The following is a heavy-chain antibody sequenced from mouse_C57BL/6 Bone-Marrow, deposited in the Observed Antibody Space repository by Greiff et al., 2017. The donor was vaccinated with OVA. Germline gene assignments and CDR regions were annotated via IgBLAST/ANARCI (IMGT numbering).Heavy chain of an antibody. D-gene: IGHD1-1*01. CDR3: ARERSSWYYFDY. CDR1: GYAFSSSC. Sequence: QVQLQQSGPELVKPGASVKISCKASGYAFSSSCMNWVKQRPGKGLEWIGRIYPGDGDTNYNGKVKGPATLTADKSSSTAYMQLSSLTSEDSAVYFCARERSSWYYFDYWGQGTTLTVSS. V-gene: IGHV1-82*01. CDR2: IYPGDGDT. J-gene: IGHJ2*01.